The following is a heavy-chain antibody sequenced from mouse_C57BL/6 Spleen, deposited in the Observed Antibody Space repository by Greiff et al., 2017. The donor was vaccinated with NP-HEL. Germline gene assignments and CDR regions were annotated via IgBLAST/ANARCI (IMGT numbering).Heavy chain of an antibody. D-gene: IGHD3-2*02. Sequence: EVQLQQSGAELVRPGASVKLSCTASGFNIKDDYMHWVKQRPEQGLEWIGWIDPENGDTDYASKFQGKATITADTSSNTAYLQLSSLTSEDTAVYYCTRGEQLRRFAYWGQGTLVTVSA. V-gene: IGHV14-4*01. CDR2: IDPENGDT. CDR1: GFNIKDDY. CDR3: TRGEQLRRFAY. J-gene: IGHJ3*01.